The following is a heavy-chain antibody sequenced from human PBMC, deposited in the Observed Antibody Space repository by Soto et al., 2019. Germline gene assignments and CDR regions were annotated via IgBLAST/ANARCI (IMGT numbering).Heavy chain of an antibody. V-gene: IGHV1-3*01. CDR3: AREGGIAAADFDY. D-gene: IGHD6-13*01. J-gene: IGHJ4*02. CDR1: GYTFTSYA. Sequence: QVQLVQSGAEVKKPGASVKVSCKASGYTFTSYAMHWVRQAPGQRLEWMGWINAGNGNTKYSQKLQGRVTITRDTSASTAYMELSSLRSEDTAVYYCAREGGIAAADFDYWGQGTLVTVSS. CDR2: INAGNGNT.